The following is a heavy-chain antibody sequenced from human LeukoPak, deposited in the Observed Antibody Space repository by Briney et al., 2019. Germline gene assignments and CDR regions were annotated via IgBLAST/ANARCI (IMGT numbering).Heavy chain of an antibody. CDR2: INTYNGDT. Sequence: ASVKVSCKASGGTFSSYAISWVRQAPGQGLEWMGWINTYNGDTNYAQKFQGRVTMTTDTSTSTVYIELRSLTSDDTAAYYCAREWWGYDVLTGDNWFDPWGQGTLVTVSS. D-gene: IGHD3-9*01. V-gene: IGHV1-18*01. CDR3: AREWWGYDVLTGDNWFDP. CDR1: GGTFSSYA. J-gene: IGHJ5*02.